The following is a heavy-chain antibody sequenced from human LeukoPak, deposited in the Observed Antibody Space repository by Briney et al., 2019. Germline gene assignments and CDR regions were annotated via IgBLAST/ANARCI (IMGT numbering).Heavy chain of an antibody. D-gene: IGHD6-19*01. Sequence: GGTLRLSCAASGFTFSSYGMSWVRQAPGEGLEWVSAISGSGGSTYYADSVKGRFTISRDNSKNTLFLQMNSLRPEDTAVYYCAKRALAGRENWNYIYMDVWGKGTTVIISS. V-gene: IGHV3-23*01. J-gene: IGHJ6*03. CDR1: GFTFSSYG. CDR2: ISGSGGST. CDR3: AKRALAGRENWNYIYMDV.